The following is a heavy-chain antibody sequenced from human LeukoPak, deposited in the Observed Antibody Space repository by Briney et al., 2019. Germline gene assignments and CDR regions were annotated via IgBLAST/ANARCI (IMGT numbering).Heavy chain of an antibody. J-gene: IGHJ4*02. CDR3: ARDCSGGSCYSGYFDC. Sequence: GGSLRLSCAASGFTFSSYSMNWVRQAPGKGLECVSSISSRSNYIYYADSVKGRFTIFRDNAKNSLYLQMNSLRAEDTAVYYCARDCSGGSCYSGYFDCWGQGTLVTVSS. D-gene: IGHD2-15*01. V-gene: IGHV3-21*01. CDR1: GFTFSSYS. CDR2: ISSRSNYI.